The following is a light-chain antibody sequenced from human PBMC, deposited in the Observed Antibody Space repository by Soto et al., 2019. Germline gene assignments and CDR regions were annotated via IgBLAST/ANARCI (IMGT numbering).Light chain of an antibody. V-gene: IGKV3-11*01. Sequence: EIVLTQSPATLSLSPGDRAVLSCRASQSVSRSLTWYQHKPGQAPRLLIYDASTRATGIPRRFSGRGSGTDFTLTISSLEPEDFAVYYCQQRSNRFGGGTKVEIK. J-gene: IGKJ4*01. CDR2: DAS. CDR1: QSVSRS. CDR3: QQRSNR.